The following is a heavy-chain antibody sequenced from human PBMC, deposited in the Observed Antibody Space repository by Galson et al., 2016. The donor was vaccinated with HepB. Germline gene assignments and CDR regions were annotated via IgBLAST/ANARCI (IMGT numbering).Heavy chain of an antibody. CDR1: GGSMRSYY. D-gene: IGHD3-10*01. CDR3: ARLTSGSWFDP. CDR2: IYYSGIS. V-gene: IGHV4-59*01. J-gene: IGHJ5*02. Sequence: LSLTCTVSGGSMRSYYWTWIRQPPGKGLEWIGYIYYSGISNYNPSLKSRVTFSVDTSKSQFSLKLRYVTAADTAVYYCARLTSGSWFDPWGQGTLVTVSS.